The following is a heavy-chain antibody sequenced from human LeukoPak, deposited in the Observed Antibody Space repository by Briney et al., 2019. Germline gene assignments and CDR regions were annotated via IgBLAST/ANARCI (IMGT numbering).Heavy chain of an antibody. CDR3: AGDLEYGDYALGY. V-gene: IGHV1-2*02. Sequence: ASVKVSCKASGYTFTGYYMHWVRQAPGQGLEWVGWINPNSGGTNYAQKFQGRVTMTRDTSISTAYMELSRLRSDGTAVYYCAGDLEYGDYALGYWGQGTLVTVSS. CDR1: GYTFTGYY. D-gene: IGHD4-17*01. J-gene: IGHJ4*02. CDR2: INPNSGGT.